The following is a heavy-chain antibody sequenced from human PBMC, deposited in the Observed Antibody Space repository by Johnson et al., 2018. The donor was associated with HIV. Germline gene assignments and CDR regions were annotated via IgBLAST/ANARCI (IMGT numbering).Heavy chain of an antibody. V-gene: IGHV3-33*06. CDR3: AKGEVGDIVATIEPTFDI. CDR2: IWYDGSNK. D-gene: IGHD5-12*01. Sequence: QVQLVESGGGVVQPGRSLRLSCVVSGFTFSSYGMHWVRQAPGKGLEWVAVIWYDGSNKYYADSVKGRFTISRDNSKNTVYLQMHSLRAEDTAVYYCAKGEVGDIVATIEPTFDIWGQGTMVTVSS. J-gene: IGHJ3*02. CDR1: GFTFSSYG.